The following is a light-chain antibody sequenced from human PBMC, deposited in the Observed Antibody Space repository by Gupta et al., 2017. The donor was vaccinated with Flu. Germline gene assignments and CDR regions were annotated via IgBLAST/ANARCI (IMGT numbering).Light chain of an antibody. CDR2: DND. CDR3: ETWDRSLSSGV. Sequence: QSVMKQQPPVSAAPRQKATISSSGSTSNIGSYSVSWYQQFPGTAPKLLIYDNDKRPSGIPARFSGSKSGTSATLGITGLQTGDEAEYYCETWDRSLSSGVFGGGTKLTVL. J-gene: IGLJ3*02. V-gene: IGLV1-51*01. CDR1: TSNIGSYS.